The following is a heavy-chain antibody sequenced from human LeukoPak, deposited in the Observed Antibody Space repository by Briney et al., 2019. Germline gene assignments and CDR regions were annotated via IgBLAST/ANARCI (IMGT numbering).Heavy chain of an antibody. CDR1: GFSVSNNY. Sequence: GGSLRLSGAASGFSVSNNYMSWVRQAPGKGLEGGSVIYSGGSTFYADSVKGRFTISRDNSKNTLYLQMNSLRAEDTAVYYCARDSYSPEYFQHWGQGTLVTVSS. D-gene: IGHD2-15*01. CDR2: IYSGGST. V-gene: IGHV3-66*01. J-gene: IGHJ1*01. CDR3: ARDSYSPEYFQH.